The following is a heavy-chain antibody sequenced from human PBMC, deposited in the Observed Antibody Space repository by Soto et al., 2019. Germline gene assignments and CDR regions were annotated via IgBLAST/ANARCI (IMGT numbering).Heavy chain of an antibody. Sequence: GGSLRLSCAASGFSFNDHYMDWVRQAPGKGLEWVSSISSSSSYIYYADSVKGRFTISRDNAKNSLYLQMNSLRAEDTAVYYCARVFVYYAPSYYYGIDFWGQGTTVNVSS. D-gene: IGHD3-10*01. J-gene: IGHJ6*01. CDR1: GFSFNDHY. CDR2: ISSSSSYI. CDR3: ARVFVYYAPSYYYGIDF. V-gene: IGHV3-21*01.